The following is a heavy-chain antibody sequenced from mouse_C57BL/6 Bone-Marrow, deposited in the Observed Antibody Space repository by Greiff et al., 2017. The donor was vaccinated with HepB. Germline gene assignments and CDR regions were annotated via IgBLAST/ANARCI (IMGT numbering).Heavy chain of an antibody. CDR1: GYAFSSSW. CDR2: IYPGDGDT. D-gene: IGHD2-1*01. J-gene: IGHJ2*01. Sequence: QVQLQQSGPELVKPGASVKISCKASGYAFSSSWMNWVKQRPGKGLEWIGRIYPGDGDTNYNGKFKGKATLTADKSSSTAYMQLSSLTSEDSAVYFCARDWDYGNYVDYFDYWGQGTTLTVSS. CDR3: ARDWDYGNYVDYFDY. V-gene: IGHV1-82*01.